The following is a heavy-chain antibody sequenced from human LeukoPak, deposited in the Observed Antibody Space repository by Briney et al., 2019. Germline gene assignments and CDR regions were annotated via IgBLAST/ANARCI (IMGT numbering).Heavy chain of an antibody. CDR1: GGSISSGGYY. D-gene: IGHD3-10*01. CDR2: IYYSGST. J-gene: IGHJ6*02. V-gene: IGHV4-31*03. Sequence: PSETLSLTCTVSGGSISSGGYYWSWIRQHPGKGLEWIGYIYYSGSTYYNPSLKSRVTISVDTSKNQFSLKLSSVTAADTAVYYCARERKRSGSPDYYGMDVWGQGTTVTVSS. CDR3: ARERKRSGSPDYYGMDV.